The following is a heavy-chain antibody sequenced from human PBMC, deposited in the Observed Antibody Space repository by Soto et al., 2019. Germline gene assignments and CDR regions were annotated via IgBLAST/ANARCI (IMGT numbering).Heavy chain of an antibody. Sequence: ASVKVSCKASGYTFTGYYMHWVRQAPGQGLEWMGWINPNSGGTNYAQSFQGRVTMTRDTSISTDYMELSRLRSDDTAVYYCAKDSGSGGSCFDYWAQGTLVTVSS. D-gene: IGHD2-15*01. J-gene: IGHJ4*02. CDR2: INPNSGGT. V-gene: IGHV1-2*02. CDR3: AKDSGSGGSCFDY. CDR1: GYTFTGYY.